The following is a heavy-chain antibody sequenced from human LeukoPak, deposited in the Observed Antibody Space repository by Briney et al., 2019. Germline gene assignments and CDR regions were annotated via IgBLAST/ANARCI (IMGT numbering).Heavy chain of an antibody. V-gene: IGHV3-48*04. CDR2: IGGGETM. Sequence: GGSLRLSCAASGFMFNSYTMNWVRQAPGKGLEWISYIGGGETMSYADSVKGRFTISRDDAKNSLYLQMNSLRAEDTAVYYCARDHNWVFDYWGQGILVTVAS. CDR3: ARDHNWVFDY. CDR1: GFMFNSYT. J-gene: IGHJ4*02. D-gene: IGHD1-20*01.